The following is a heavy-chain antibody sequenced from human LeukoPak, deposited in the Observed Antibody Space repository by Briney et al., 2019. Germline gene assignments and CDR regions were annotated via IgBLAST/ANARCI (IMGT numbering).Heavy chain of an antibody. D-gene: IGHD2-2*01. CDR1: GYSFTSYW. CDR3: ASTLLDIVVVPAAHRGEYAFEI. CDR2: IYPGDSDT. Sequence: GESLKTSCKGSGYSFTSYWIGWVRPMPGKGLEWMGIIYPGDSDTRYSPSFQGQVTISADKSISTAYLQWSSLKASDTAMYYCASTLLDIVVVPAAHRGEYAFEIWGQGTMVTVFS. J-gene: IGHJ3*02. V-gene: IGHV5-51*01.